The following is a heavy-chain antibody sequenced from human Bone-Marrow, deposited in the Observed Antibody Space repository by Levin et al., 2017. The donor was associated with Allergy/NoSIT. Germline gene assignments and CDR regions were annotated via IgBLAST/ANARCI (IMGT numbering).Heavy chain of an antibody. CDR1: GFTFSSYG. Sequence: PGGSLRLSCAASGFTFSSYGMHWVRQAPGKGLEWVAVIWYDGSNKYYADSVKGRFTSSRDNSKNTLYLQMNSLRAEDTAVYYCARGDYPTAYYDDGMDGWGQGTTVTVSS. J-gene: IGHJ6*02. CDR3: ARGDYPTAYYDDGMDG. CDR2: IWYDGSNK. D-gene: IGHD4-11*01. V-gene: IGHV3-33*01.